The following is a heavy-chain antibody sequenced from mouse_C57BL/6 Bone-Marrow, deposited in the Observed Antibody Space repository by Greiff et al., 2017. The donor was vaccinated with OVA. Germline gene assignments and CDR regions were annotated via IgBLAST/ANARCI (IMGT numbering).Heavy chain of an antibody. CDR3: ARGGIPYDYDERFAY. Sequence: QVQLQQSGPELVKPGASVKISCKASGYAFSSSWMNWVKQRPGKGLEWIGRIYPGDGDTNYNGKFKGKATLTADKSSSTAYMQLSSLTSEDSAVYFCARGGIPYDYDERFAYWGQGTLVTVSA. V-gene: IGHV1-82*01. D-gene: IGHD2-4*01. CDR2: IYPGDGDT. J-gene: IGHJ3*01. CDR1: GYAFSSSW.